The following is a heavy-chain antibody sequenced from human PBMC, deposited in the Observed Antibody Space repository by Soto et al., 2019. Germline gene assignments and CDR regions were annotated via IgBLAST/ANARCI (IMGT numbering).Heavy chain of an antibody. D-gene: IGHD2-21*02. CDR3: AREYNTRPAHIVVVTAPVGY. J-gene: IGHJ4*02. CDR1: GFTFSSYW. Sequence: EVQLVESGGGLVQPGGSLRLSCAPSGFTFSSYWMSWVRQAPGKGLEWVANIKQDGSEKYYVDSVKGRFTISRDNAKNSLYLQMNSLRAEDTAVYYCAREYNTRPAHIVVVTAPVGYWGQGTLVTVSS. V-gene: IGHV3-7*01. CDR2: IKQDGSEK.